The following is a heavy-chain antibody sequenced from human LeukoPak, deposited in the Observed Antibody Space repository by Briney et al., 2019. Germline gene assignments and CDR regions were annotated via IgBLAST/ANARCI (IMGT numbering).Heavy chain of an antibody. V-gene: IGHV1-8*03. CDR2: MNPNSGNT. J-gene: IGHJ6*03. CDR3: ARGPGIAVAGTSYYYMDV. Sequence: ASEKLSCKASVYTCTSYDINWVRHATGQGLEWMGWMNPNSGNTGYAQKFQSRVTINRNNSMRRAYMELSSLRSEDTAVYYCARGPGIAVAGTSYYYMDVWGKGTTVTVSS. D-gene: IGHD6-19*01. CDR1: VYTCTSYD.